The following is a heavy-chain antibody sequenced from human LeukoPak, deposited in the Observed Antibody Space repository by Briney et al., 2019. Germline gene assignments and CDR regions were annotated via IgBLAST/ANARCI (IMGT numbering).Heavy chain of an antibody. Sequence: PGGSLRLSCAASGFTFSTYSMNWVRQPPGKGLEWVSSISSTSSYMYYADSVKGRFTISRENAKNSMFLQMNRLRAEDTAVYYCARVQLTMIPFMDVWGKGTTVTVSS. J-gene: IGHJ6*03. V-gene: IGHV3-21*01. CDR2: ISSTSSYM. CDR1: GFTFSTYS. D-gene: IGHD3-22*01. CDR3: ARVQLTMIPFMDV.